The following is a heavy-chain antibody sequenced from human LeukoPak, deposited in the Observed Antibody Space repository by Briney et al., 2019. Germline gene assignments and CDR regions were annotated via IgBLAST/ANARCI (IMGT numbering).Heavy chain of an antibody. CDR1: GGSISSSSYY. V-gene: IGHV4-39*07. J-gene: IGHJ4*02. Sequence: SETLSLTCTVSGGSISSSSYYWGWIRQPPGKGLEWIGSIYYSGSTYYNPSLKSRVTISVDTSKNQFSLKLSSVTAADTAVYYCARGLGYYYGSGSYYNESPFDYWGQGTLVTVSS. CDR3: ARGLGYYYGSGSYYNESPFDY. D-gene: IGHD3-10*01. CDR2: IYYSGST.